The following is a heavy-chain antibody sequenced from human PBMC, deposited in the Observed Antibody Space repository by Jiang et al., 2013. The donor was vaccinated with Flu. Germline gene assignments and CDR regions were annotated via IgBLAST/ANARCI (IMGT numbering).Heavy chain of an antibody. Sequence: QLLESGGGLVQPGGSLRLSCAASGFTFSSYAMTWVHQAPGKGLEWVSTISGSGDNTFYADSVKGRFTISRDNSKDTLYLQMNSLRAEDTGVYYCAKDEWLIDDLLFAFDYWGQGTLVTVSS. CDR2: ISGSGDNT. D-gene: IGHD3-9*01. V-gene: IGHV3-23*01. CDR3: AKDEWLIDDLLFAFDY. J-gene: IGHJ4*02. CDR1: GFTFSSYA.